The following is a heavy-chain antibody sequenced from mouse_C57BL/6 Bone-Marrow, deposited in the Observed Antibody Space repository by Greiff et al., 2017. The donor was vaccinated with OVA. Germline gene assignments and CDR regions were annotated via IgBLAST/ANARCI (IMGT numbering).Heavy chain of an antibody. J-gene: IGHJ4*01. CDR3: ARLDARDY. Sequence: EVKLMESGGGLVQPGGSLKLSCAASGFTFSDFYMYWIRQTPEKRLEWVAYISNGGGSTYYPDTVKGRFTISRDNAKNTLYLQMSRLKSEDTAMYYCARLDARDYWGQGTSVTVSS. CDR2: ISNGGGST. CDR1: GFTFSDFY. V-gene: IGHV5-12*01.